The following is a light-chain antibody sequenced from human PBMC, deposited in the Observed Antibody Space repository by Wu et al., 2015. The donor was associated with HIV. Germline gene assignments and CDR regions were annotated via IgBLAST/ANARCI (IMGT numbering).Light chain of an antibody. J-gene: IGKJ5*01. Sequence: TQFPPLLSLSVGDAATLSCRASQYISDNYVAWYQQKVGQPPRLLIHEGYKRVAGVPDRFDASGSGTDFTLTIDRLEPEDFAVYFCQQYRDSPTTFGQGTRLENK. CDR3: QQYRDSPTT. CDR2: EGY. CDR1: QYISDNY. V-gene: IGKV3-20*01.